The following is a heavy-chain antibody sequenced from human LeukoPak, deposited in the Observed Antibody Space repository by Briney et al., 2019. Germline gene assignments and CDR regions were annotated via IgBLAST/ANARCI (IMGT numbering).Heavy chain of an antibody. D-gene: IGHD3-10*02. J-gene: IGHJ6*04. CDR3: AELGITMIGGV. V-gene: IGHV3-48*03. CDR1: GFTLSSYE. Sequence: GGSLRLSCTASGFTLSSYEMSWIRQAPGKGLEWVSYISSSGSTIYYADSVKGRFTISRDNAKNSLYLQMNSLRAEDTAVYYCAELGITMIGGVWGKGTTVTISS. CDR2: ISSSGSTI.